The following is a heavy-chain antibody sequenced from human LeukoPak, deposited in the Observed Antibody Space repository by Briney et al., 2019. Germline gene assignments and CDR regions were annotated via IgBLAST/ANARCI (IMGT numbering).Heavy chain of an antibody. CDR1: GYTFSDYF. D-gene: IGHD4-17*01. J-gene: IGHJ4*02. CDR2: INPNSGGT. V-gene: IGHV1-2*02. Sequence: ASVKVSCKTSGYTFSDYFMHWVRQAPGQGLEWMGWINPNSGGTKYAQRFQGRVTMTRDTSISTAYMELSRLTSDDTAVYYCASSTVTPFDYWGRGTLVTVSS. CDR3: ASSTVTPFDY.